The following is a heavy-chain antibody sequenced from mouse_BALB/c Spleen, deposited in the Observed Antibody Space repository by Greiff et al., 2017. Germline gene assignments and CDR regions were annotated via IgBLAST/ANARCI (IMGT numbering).Heavy chain of an antibody. D-gene: IGHD3-2*01. CDR2: ISYSGST. V-gene: IGHV3-2*02. CDR1: GYSITSDYA. CDR3: ARKGTARATWAY. J-gene: IGHJ3*01. Sequence: EVQLVESGPGLVKPSQSLSLTCTVTGYSITSDYAWNWIRQFPGNKLEWMGYISYSGSTSYNPSLKSRISITRDTSKNQFFLQLNSVTTEDTATYYCARKGTARATWAYWGQGTLVTVSA.